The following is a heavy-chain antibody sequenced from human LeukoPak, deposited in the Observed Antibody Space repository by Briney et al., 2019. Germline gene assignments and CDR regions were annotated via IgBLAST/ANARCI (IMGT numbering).Heavy chain of an antibody. CDR3: ARVSSSWPHYYFDY. CDR1: GGSISSSSYY. J-gene: IGHJ4*02. Sequence: SETLSLTCTVPGGSISSSSYYWAWIRQPPGKGLEWIGNIYYSGSTYYNLSLKSPVTISVDTSKNQFSLKLSSVTAADTAVFYCARVSSSWPHYYFDYWGQGTLVTVSS. V-gene: IGHV4-39*07. CDR2: IYYSGST. D-gene: IGHD6-13*01.